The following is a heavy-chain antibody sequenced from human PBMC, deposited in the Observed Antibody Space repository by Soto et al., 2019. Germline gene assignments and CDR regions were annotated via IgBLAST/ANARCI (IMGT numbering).Heavy chain of an antibody. Sequence: QLGGSLRLSCAASGFTFSSYAMSWVRQAPGKGLEWVSAISGSGGSTYYADSVKGRFTISRDNSKNTLYLQMNSLRAEDTAVYYCAKDLDVVVATLRDAFDIWGQGTMVTVSS. CDR1: GFTFSSYA. CDR3: AKDLDVVVATLRDAFDI. CDR2: ISGSGGST. V-gene: IGHV3-23*01. J-gene: IGHJ3*02. D-gene: IGHD5-12*01.